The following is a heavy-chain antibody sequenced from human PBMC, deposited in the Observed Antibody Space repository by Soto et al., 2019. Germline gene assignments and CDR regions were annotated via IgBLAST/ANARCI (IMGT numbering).Heavy chain of an antibody. CDR3: ARGRTYSNYLWFDP. CDR1: GYTFTSYA. CDR2: INAGNGNT. Sequence: QVPLVQSGAEVKKPGASVKVSCKASGYTFTSYAMHWVRQAPGQRLEWMGWINAGNGNTKYSQKFQGRVTITRDTSASTAYMELSSLRSEDTAVYYCARGRTYSNYLWFDPWGQGTLVTVSS. J-gene: IGHJ5*02. V-gene: IGHV1-3*01. D-gene: IGHD4-4*01.